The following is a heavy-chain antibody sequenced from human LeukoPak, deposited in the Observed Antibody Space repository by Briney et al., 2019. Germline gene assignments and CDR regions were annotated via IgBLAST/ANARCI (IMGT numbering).Heavy chain of an antibody. Sequence: GGSLRLSCAASGFTFSSYGMHWVRQAPGKGLEWVAVISYDGSNKYYADSVKGRFTISRDNSKNTLYLQMNSLRAEDTAVYYCARGDFRGLGGSGSYYYYYYMDVWGKGTTVTISS. J-gene: IGHJ6*03. CDR1: GFTFSSYG. CDR3: ARGDFRGLGGSGSYYYYYYMDV. CDR2: ISYDGSNK. D-gene: IGHD3-10*01. V-gene: IGHV3-30*03.